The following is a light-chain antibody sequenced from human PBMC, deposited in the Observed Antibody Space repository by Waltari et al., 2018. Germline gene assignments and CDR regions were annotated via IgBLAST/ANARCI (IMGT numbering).Light chain of an antibody. V-gene: IGLV2-8*01. CDR1: SSDVGGYNY. J-gene: IGLJ2*01. CDR2: EVT. CDR3: SSYAGSNNLV. Sequence: QSALTQPPSASGSPGPSVTISCTGTSSDVGGYNYVSWYQQHPGKAPKLMISEVTKRPSGVPDRFSGSKSGNTASLTVSGLQAEDEADYYCSSYAGSNNLVFGGGTKLTVL.